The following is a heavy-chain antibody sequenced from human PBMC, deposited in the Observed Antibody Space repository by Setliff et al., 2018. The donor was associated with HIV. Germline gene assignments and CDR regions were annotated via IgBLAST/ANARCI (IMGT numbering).Heavy chain of an antibody. CDR2: IGTKAYGGAT. Sequence: PGGSLRLSCRSSGFNFGDFAINWYRQSPGKGLEWVGFIGTKAYGGATDNAASVKGRFSFSRDDSKRIAFLQMNSLKIEDTAVYYCARGNVWGNYRYSPYYYMDVWGKGTTVTVSS. D-gene: IGHD3-16*02. CDR1: GFNFGDFA. V-gene: IGHV3-49*03. J-gene: IGHJ6*03. CDR3: ARGNVWGNYRYSPYYYMDV.